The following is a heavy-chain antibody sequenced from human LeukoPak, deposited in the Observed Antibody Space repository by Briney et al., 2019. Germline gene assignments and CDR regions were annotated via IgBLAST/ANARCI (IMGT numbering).Heavy chain of an antibody. CDR1: GYSISSGYY. CDR3: ESATCSGGSCNAFDI. V-gene: IGHV4-38-2*01. D-gene: IGHD2-15*01. CDR2: IYHSGST. J-gene: IGHJ3*02. Sequence: SETLSLTCAVSGYSISSGYYWGWIRQPPGKGLDWIGSIYHSGSTYYNPSLKGRVTISVDTSKNQFSLKLSSVTAADRDVYYCESATCSGGSCNAFDIWGQGTMVTVSS.